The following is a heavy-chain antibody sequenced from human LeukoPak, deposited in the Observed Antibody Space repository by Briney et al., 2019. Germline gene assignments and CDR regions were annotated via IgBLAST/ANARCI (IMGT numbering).Heavy chain of an antibody. CDR2: ISWNSGSI. Sequence: GGSLRLSCAASGFTFDDYAMHWVRQAPGKGLEWVSGISWNSGSIGYADSVKGRFTISRDNAKNSLYLQMNSLRAEDTALYYCAKAVSMLSASYYFDYWGQGTLVTASS. V-gene: IGHV3-9*01. CDR3: AKAVSMLSASYYFDY. D-gene: IGHD2-8*01. CDR1: GFTFDDYA. J-gene: IGHJ4*02.